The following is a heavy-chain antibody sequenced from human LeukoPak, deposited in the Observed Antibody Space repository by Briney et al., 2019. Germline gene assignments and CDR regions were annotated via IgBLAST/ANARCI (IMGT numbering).Heavy chain of an antibody. CDR3: ARIYAGGSFFDY. V-gene: IGHV4-59*08. Sequence: PSETLSLTCTVSGSSINNYYWSWIRQPPGKGLEWIGYINYSGDTNSNPSLESRVTMSVDTSRKQFSLRLNSVTAADTAVYFCARIYAGGSFFDYWGQGTLVTVSS. J-gene: IGHJ4*02. CDR2: INYSGDT. D-gene: IGHD3-10*01. CDR1: GSSINNYY.